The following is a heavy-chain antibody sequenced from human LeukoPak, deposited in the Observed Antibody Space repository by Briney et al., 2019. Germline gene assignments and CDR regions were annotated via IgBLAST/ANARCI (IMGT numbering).Heavy chain of an antibody. J-gene: IGHJ4*02. D-gene: IGHD3-10*01. CDR1: GGSFCGYY. Sequence: PSETLSLTCAVSGGSFCGYYWSWIRQPPGKGLQWIGEINHSGSTNYNPSLKSRVTISVDTSKNQFSLKLSSVTAADTAVYYCARAGYTMVRGVYDYWGQGTLVTVSS. V-gene: IGHV4-34*01. CDR3: ARAGYTMVRGVYDY. CDR2: INHSGST.